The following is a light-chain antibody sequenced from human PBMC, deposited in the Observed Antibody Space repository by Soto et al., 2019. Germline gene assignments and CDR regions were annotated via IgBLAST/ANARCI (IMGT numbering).Light chain of an antibody. J-gene: IGKJ2*01. CDR3: QQYNNWPLEFT. CDR2: GAS. V-gene: IGKV3-15*01. Sequence: EIVMTQSPATLSVSPGERATLSCRASQSVSSNLAWYQQNPGQAPRLLIYGASTRATGIPARFSGSGSGIEFTLTISSLQSEIFAVYYCQQYNNWPLEFTFGQGTKLEIK. CDR1: QSVSSN.